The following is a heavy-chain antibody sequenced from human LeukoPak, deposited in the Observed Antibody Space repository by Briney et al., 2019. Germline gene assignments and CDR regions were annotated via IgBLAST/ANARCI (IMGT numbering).Heavy chain of an antibody. V-gene: IGHV3-7*04. CDR3: TRVGYIDEGIDY. CDR2: IKQDGSKK. CDR1: GFPFSSYW. D-gene: IGHD5-24*01. Sequence: GGSLRLSCLASGFPFSSYWMTWVRQAPGKGLEWVANIKQDGSKKSHVDSVKGRFTISRDNAKNSLYLQMNSLRAEDTAIYYCTRVGYIDEGIDYWGQGTLVTVSS. J-gene: IGHJ4*02.